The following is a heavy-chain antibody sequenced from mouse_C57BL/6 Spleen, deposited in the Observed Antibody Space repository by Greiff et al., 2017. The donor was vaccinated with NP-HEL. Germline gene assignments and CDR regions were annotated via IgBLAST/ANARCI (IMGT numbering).Heavy chain of an antibody. CDR1: GFTFTDYY. V-gene: IGHV7-3*01. CDR2: IRHNANGYTS. CDR3: ARDSYWYFDV. J-gene: IGHJ1*03. Sequence: EVKVEESGGGLVQPGGSLSLSCAASGFTFTDYYMSWVRQPPGKALEWLGFIRHNANGYTSEYSASVKGRFTISRDKSQSILYLQMNALGAEDSATYDGARDSYWYFDVWGTGTTVTVSS.